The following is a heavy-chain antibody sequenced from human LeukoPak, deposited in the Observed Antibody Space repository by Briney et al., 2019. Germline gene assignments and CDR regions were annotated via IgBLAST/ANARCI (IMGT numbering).Heavy chain of an antibody. D-gene: IGHD3-10*01. CDR1: GGSISSYY. CDR3: ARHVSGEYFQH. V-gene: IGHV4-59*08. CDR2: IYYSGST. J-gene: IGHJ1*01. Sequence: SETLSLTCTVSGGSISSYYGRWIRQPPGKGLVYIGYIYYSGSTNYNPSLKSPVTISVDTSKNQFSLKLSSVTAADTAVYYCARHVSGEYFQHWGQGTLVTVSS.